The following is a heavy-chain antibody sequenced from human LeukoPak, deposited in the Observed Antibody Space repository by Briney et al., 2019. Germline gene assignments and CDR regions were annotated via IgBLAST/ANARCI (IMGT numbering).Heavy chain of an antibody. J-gene: IGHJ4*02. CDR1: GVSARSSF. D-gene: IGHD2-21*01. CDR3: ARHNGDSYLDL. Sequence: SATLSLTCTVSGVSARSSFWSWIRQPPGKGLEYIGYVHHSGNTKYNPSLQSRVTMSVDTARSQFSLNLSSVTPADSAVYYCARHNGDSYLDLWAQGSLVTVSS. CDR2: VHHSGNT. V-gene: IGHV4-59*02.